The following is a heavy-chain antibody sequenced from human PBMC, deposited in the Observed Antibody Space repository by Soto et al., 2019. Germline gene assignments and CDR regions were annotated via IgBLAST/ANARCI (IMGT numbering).Heavy chain of an antibody. CDR1: GFTFSSYW. CDR2: IKQDGSEK. J-gene: IGHJ3*02. CDR3: ASAHRMLNAFDI. V-gene: IGHV3-7*03. D-gene: IGHD2-8*01. Sequence: GGSLRLSCAASGFTFSSYWMSWVRQAPGKGLEWVANIKQDGSEKYYVDSVKGRFTISRDNAKNSLYLQMNSLRAEDTAVYYWASAHRMLNAFDIWGQGTMVTVSS.